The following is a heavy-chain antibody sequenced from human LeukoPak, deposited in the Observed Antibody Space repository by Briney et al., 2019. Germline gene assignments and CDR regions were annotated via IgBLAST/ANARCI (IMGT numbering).Heavy chain of an antibody. J-gene: IGHJ4*02. CDR1: GGSISSYY. D-gene: IGHD5-18*01. V-gene: IGHV4-59*01. CDR3: AREDTAMVNGLDY. CDR2: IYYSGST. Sequence: SETLSLTCTVFGGSISSYYWSWIRQPPGKGLEWIGYIYYSGSTNYNPSLKSRVTISVDTSKNQFSLKLSSVTAADTAVYYCAREDTAMVNGLDYWGQGTLVTVSS.